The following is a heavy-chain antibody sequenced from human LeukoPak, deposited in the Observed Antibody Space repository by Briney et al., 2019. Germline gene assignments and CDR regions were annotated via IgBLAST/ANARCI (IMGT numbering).Heavy chain of an antibody. Sequence: PSETLSLTCTVSGGXISSYYCSWIRQPPGKGLEWIGHIYYSGSTNYNPSLQSRVNISVDTSRNKFSLKLSSVTAEVTAVYYCARGAWWEHFDYWGQGTLVTVSS. CDR2: IYYSGST. J-gene: IGHJ4*02. D-gene: IGHD2-15*01. CDR3: ARGAWWEHFDY. CDR1: GGXISSYY. V-gene: IGHV4-59*01.